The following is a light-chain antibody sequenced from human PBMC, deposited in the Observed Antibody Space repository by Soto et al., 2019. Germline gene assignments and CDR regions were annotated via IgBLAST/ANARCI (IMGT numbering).Light chain of an antibody. Sequence: DIQMTQSPSSLSASVGDRVTITCQASHDISNYLNWYQQKPGQAPKLLIYEASNLETGVPSRFSGSGSGTDFTFTISSLQPEDFATYYCQQYDNLLFTFGPGTKVDVK. CDR3: QQYDNLLFT. CDR1: HDISNY. J-gene: IGKJ3*01. CDR2: EAS. V-gene: IGKV1-33*01.